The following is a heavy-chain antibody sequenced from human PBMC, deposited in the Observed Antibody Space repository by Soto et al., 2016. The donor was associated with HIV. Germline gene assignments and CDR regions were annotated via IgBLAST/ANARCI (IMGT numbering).Heavy chain of an antibody. CDR1: GFTFSKYA. Sequence: VQLVESGGGVVQPGRSLRLSCTVSGFTFSKYAMHWVRQAPGKGLEWLTLIWDDGSNEFYADSVKGRFTISRDNSKNTLXLQMNSLRPEDTAIYYCAKEASHGDYYYFYMDVWGQRATVTVSS. D-gene: IGHD2-21*01. V-gene: IGHV3-30*18. J-gene: IGHJ6*03. CDR3: AKEASHGDYYYFYMDV. CDR2: IWDDGSNE.